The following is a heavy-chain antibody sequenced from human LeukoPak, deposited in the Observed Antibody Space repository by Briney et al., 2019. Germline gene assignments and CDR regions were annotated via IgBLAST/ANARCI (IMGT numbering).Heavy chain of an antibody. CDR2: IKQDGSEK. V-gene: IGHV3-7*01. CDR1: GFTFSDYY. CDR3: ARGAAAGSFDY. J-gene: IGHJ4*02. Sequence: PGGSLRLSCAASGFTFSDYYMSWVRQAPGKGLEWVANIKQDGSEKYYVDSLKGRFTVSRDNAKNSLYLQMNSLRAEDTAVYYCARGAAAGSFDYWGQGTLVTVSS. D-gene: IGHD6-13*01.